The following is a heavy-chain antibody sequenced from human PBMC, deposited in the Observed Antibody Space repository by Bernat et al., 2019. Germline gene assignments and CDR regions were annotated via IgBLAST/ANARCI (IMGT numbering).Heavy chain of an antibody. V-gene: IGHV4-34*02. J-gene: IGHJ4*02. CDR2: INHRGIT. D-gene: IGHD1-1*01. CDR3: MRVHLEN. Sequence: QVHLQQWGAGLLKPSETLSLTCAAYGESFSGFFWSWVRQSPGKGLEWIGEINHRGITNYNPSLKSRVTMSIDTSKAQFSLRLNSVTAADTAVYYCMRVHLENWDQGALVTVSS. CDR1: GESFSGFF.